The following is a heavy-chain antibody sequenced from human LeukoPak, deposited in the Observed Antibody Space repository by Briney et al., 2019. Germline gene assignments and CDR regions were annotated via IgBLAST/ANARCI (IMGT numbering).Heavy chain of an antibody. CDR2: IYYSGST. D-gene: IGHD1-26*01. J-gene: IGHJ4*02. CDR3: ARHSGARPFRIDY. V-gene: IGHV4-59*08. CDR1: GGSISSYY. Sequence: SETLSLTCTVSGGSISSYYWSWIRQPPGKGLEWIGYIYYSGSTNYNPSLKSRVTISVDTSKNQFSLKLSSVTAADTAVYYCARHSGARPFRIDYWGQGTLVTVSS.